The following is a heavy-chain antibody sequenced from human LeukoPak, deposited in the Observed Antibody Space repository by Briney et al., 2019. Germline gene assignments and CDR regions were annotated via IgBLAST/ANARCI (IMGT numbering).Heavy chain of an antibody. CDR2: ISHDGSNK. D-gene: IGHD1-7*01. Sequence: GGSLRLSCAASGFTFSSYGMHWVRQAPGKGLEWVAAISHDGSNKHYADSVKGRFTISRDNSKNTLYLQMNSLKVEDTAAYLCAETGPTDYWGQGALVIVSS. CDR1: GFTFSSYG. J-gene: IGHJ4*02. V-gene: IGHV3-30*18. CDR3: AETGPTDY.